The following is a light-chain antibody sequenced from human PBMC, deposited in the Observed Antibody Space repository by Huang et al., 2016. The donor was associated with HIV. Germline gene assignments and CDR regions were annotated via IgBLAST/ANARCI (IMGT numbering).Light chain of an antibody. CDR3: QQRSNWPPFT. V-gene: IGKV3-11*01. CDR1: QSVSNY. CDR2: DAA. J-gene: IGKJ2*01. Sequence: EIVLTQSPATLSLSPGERATLSYRASQSVSNYLAWYQQKPGQSPRLLIYDAAKRATDIPARFSGSGSGTDFTLTISSLEPEDFGFYYCQQRSNWPPFTFGQGTKLEI.